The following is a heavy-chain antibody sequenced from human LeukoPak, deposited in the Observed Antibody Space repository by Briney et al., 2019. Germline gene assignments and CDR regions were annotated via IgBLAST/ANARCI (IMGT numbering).Heavy chain of an antibody. CDR1: GFTFSSYA. Sequence: PGRSLRLSCAASGFTFSSYAMHWVRQAPGKGLEWVAVISYDGSNKYYADSVKGRFTISRDNSKNTLYLQMNSLRAEDTAVYYCARDMATGTTGGDYWGQRTLVTVSS. CDR2: ISYDGSNK. D-gene: IGHD1-1*01. J-gene: IGHJ4*02. CDR3: ARDMATGTTGGDY. V-gene: IGHV3-30*04.